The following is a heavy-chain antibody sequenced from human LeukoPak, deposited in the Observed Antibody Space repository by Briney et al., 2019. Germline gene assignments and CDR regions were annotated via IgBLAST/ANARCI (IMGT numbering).Heavy chain of an antibody. CDR1: GYTFTGYY. D-gene: IGHD1-26*01. CDR2: INPNSGGT. Sequence: ASVKVSCKASGYTFTGYYMHWVRQAPGQGLEWMGWINPNSGGTNYAQKFQGRVTMTRDTSINTAYVELTGLTSDDTAVYYCARDKGGSGWFDPWGQGTLVCVSS. J-gene: IGHJ5*02. V-gene: IGHV1-2*02. CDR3: ARDKGGSGWFDP.